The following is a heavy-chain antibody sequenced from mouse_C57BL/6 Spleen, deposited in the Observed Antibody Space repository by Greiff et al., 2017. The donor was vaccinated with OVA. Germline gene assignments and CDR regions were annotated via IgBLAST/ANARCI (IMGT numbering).Heavy chain of an antibody. CDR3: AREITTVVDYFDY. Sequence: EVQLQQSGPELVKPGASVKISCKASGYTLTDYYMNWVKQSHGKSLEWIGDINPNNGGTSYNQKFKGKATLTVDKSSSTAYMELRSLTSEDSAVYYCAREITTVVDYFDYWGQGTTLTVSS. V-gene: IGHV1-26*01. D-gene: IGHD1-1*01. J-gene: IGHJ2*01. CDR2: INPNNGGT. CDR1: GYTLTDYY.